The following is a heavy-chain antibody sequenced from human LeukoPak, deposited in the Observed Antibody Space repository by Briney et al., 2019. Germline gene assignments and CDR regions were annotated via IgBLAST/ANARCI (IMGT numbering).Heavy chain of an antibody. CDR1: GGTFSSYA. CDR3: ARSPEYSSGWYY. Sequence: SVKVSCKASGGTFSSYAISWVRQAPGQGLEWMGRIIPILGIANYAQKFQGRVTITADKSTSTAYMELSSLRSEDTAVYYCARSPEYSSGWYYWGQGTLVTVSS. V-gene: IGHV1-69*04. J-gene: IGHJ4*02. CDR2: IIPILGIA. D-gene: IGHD6-19*01.